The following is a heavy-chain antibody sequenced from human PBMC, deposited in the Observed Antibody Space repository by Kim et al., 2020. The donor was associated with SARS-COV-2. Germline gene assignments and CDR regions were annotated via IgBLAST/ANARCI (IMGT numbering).Heavy chain of an antibody. CDR1: GFTFSSYW. D-gene: IGHD3-10*01. CDR2: IKQDGSEK. CDR3: ARDKVRGVIITFYWFDP. J-gene: IGHJ5*02. Sequence: GGSLRLSCAASGFTFSSYWMSWVRQAPGKGLEWVANIKQDGSEKYYVDSVKGRFTISRDNAKNSLYLQMNSLRAEDTAVYYCARDKVRGVIITFYWFDPWGQGTLVTVSS. V-gene: IGHV3-7*03.